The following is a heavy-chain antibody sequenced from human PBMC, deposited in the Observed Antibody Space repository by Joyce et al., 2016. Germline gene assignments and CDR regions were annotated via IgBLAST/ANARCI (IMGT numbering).Heavy chain of an antibody. J-gene: IGHJ6*02. Sequence: EVQLVESGGGLVQPGGSLRLSCTASGFTFSSYWMHWVRQVSGQGRVWVSHISRDGSSTSYADSVKGRFTISRDNAKNTLYLHMNSLRTEDTAVYYCARTGGSYYDYYYYGLDVWAKGPRSLSP. CDR1: GFTFSSYW. D-gene: IGHD1-26*01. V-gene: IGHV3-74*01. CDR3: ARTGGSYYDYYYYGLDV. CDR2: ISRDGSST.